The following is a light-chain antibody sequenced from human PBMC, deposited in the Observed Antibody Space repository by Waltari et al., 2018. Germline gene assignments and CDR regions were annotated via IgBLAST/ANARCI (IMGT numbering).Light chain of an antibody. J-gene: IGKJ1*01. CDR1: QRVSKN. Sequence: EIVMTKYPGTLSLSPGERATLPCRASQRVSKNVAWYQQRPGQAPRLLIYDASIRATGIPDRFSGSGSGTDFSLTISRLEPEDFAVYYCQKYVNLPATFGQGTKVEIK. CDR3: QKYVNLPAT. CDR2: DAS. V-gene: IGKV3-20*01.